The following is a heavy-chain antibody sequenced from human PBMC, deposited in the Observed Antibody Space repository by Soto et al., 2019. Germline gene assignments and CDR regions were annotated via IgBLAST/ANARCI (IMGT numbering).Heavy chain of an antibody. CDR1: GYTFSGYY. D-gene: IGHD3-22*01. Sequence: GASVKVSCKASGYTFSGYYIYWVRQAPGQGLEWMGWINPNSGDTSYAQKFQGRVTMTRDSSINTAYMELSRLRSDDTAVYCCARARTYYFETSAFDYWGQGTPVTVSS. CDR2: INPNSGDT. CDR3: ARARTYYFETSAFDY. V-gene: IGHV1-2*02. J-gene: IGHJ4*02.